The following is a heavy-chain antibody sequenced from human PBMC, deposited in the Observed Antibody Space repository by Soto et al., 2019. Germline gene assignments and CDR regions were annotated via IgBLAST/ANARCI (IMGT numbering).Heavy chain of an antibody. Sequence: EASVKVSCKASGGTFSSCAISWVRQAPGQGLEWMGGIIPIFGTANYAQKFQGRVTITADESTSTAYMELSSLRSEDTAVYYCAREVEMATMTGPYFDYWGQGTLVTVSS. CDR3: AREVEMATMTGPYFDY. CDR1: GGTFSSCA. V-gene: IGHV1-69*13. J-gene: IGHJ4*02. D-gene: IGHD5-12*01. CDR2: IIPIFGTA.